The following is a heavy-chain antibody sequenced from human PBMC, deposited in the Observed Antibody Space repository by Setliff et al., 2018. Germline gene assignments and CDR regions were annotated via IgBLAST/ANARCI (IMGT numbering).Heavy chain of an antibody. Sequence: GGSLRLSCAASGFTFSTHSMNWVRQAPGKGLEWVSSISSSSTHIYYADSMEGRFTISVDNAKNSLYLQMNSLRAEDTAVYYCASAGHSGSWFPFDAFNIWGQGTMVTVSS. D-gene: IGHD6-13*01. CDR2: ISSSSTHI. CDR1: GFTFSTHS. CDR3: ASAGHSGSWFPFDAFNI. V-gene: IGHV3-21*01. J-gene: IGHJ3*02.